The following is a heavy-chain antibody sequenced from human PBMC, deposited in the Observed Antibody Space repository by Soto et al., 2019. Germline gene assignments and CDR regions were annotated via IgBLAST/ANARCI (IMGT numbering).Heavy chain of an antibody. CDR2: INHSGST. J-gene: IGHJ6*03. CDR1: GGSFSGYY. V-gene: IGHV4-34*01. Sequence: SETLSLTCAVYGGSFSGYYWSWIRQPPGKGLEWIGEINHSGSTNYNPSLKSRVTISVDTSKNQFSLKLSSVTAADTAVYYCARLYSSFTYYYYYMDVWGKGTTVPVSS. CDR3: ARLYSSFTYYYYYMDV. D-gene: IGHD6-6*01.